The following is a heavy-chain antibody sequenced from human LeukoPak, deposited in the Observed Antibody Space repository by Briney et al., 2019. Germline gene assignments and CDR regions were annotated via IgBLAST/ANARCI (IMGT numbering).Heavy chain of an antibody. CDR1: GFLFSSYG. CDR2: IQYDGSTK. J-gene: IGHJ2*01. D-gene: IGHD3-10*01. CDR3: AKAHSYSASGVGANWYFDL. Sequence: PGGSLRLPCAACGFLFSSYGMHRVPEARGKGEQGVAFIQYDGSTKYYGDSVKAPFTISRDNSKNTLYLQMNSLRDEGTALYHCAKAHSYSASGVGANWYFDLWGRGTLVTVSS. V-gene: IGHV3-30*02.